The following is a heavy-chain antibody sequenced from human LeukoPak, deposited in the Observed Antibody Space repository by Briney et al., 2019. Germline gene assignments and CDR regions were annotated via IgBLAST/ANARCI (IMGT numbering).Heavy chain of an antibody. CDR3: ARDTTGHYDY. D-gene: IGHD1-1*01. CDR1: GFTFYIYA. V-gene: IGHV3-30-3*01. J-gene: IGHJ4*02. Sequence: GGSLRLSCAASGFTFYIYAIHWVRQAPGKGLQWVAVIGDDGSHKDYVDSVKGRFTISRDNSKSTLYLQMNSLRAEDTAVYYCARDTTGHYDYWGQGTLVTVSS. CDR2: IGDDGSHK.